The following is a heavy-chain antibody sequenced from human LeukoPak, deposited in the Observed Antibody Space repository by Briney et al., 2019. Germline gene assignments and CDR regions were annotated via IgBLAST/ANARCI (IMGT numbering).Heavy chain of an antibody. J-gene: IGHJ4*02. CDR2: ISSSSSYI. CDR3: ARDVYCSSTTCSDIFDY. CDR1: GFTFSSHS. V-gene: IGHV3-21*01. Sequence: GGSLRLSCAASGFTFSSHSMDWVRQAPGKGLEWVSSISSSSSYIYYADSVKGRFTISRDNAKNSLYLQMNSLRAEDTAVYYCARDVYCSSTTCSDIFDYWGQGTLVTVSP. D-gene: IGHD2-2*01.